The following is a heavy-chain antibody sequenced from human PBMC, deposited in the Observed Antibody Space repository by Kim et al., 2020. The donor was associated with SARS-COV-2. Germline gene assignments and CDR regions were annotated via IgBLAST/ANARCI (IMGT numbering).Heavy chain of an antibody. CDR2: INHSGST. Sequence: SETLSLTCAVYGGSFSGYYWSWIRQPPGKGLEWIGEINHSGSTNYNPSLKSRVTISVDTSKNQFSLKLSSVTAADTAVYYCARVRSPDYDFWSGYLDYWGQGTLVTVSS. V-gene: IGHV4-34*01. CDR1: GGSFSGYY. J-gene: IGHJ4*02. CDR3: ARVRSPDYDFWSGYLDY. D-gene: IGHD3-3*01.